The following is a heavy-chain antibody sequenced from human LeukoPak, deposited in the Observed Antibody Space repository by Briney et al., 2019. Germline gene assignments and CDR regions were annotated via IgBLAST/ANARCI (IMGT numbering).Heavy chain of an antibody. J-gene: IGHJ3*02. CDR2: TKNTGII. D-gene: IGHD3-22*01. CDR3: AKSNGYGLIDI. Sequence: SETLSLTCTVSGGSISNYYWSWIRQPPGKGLEYIGYTKNTGIINDNPSLKSRVTISVDTSKNQFSLKLTSVTAADTAVYYYAKSNGYGLIDIWGQGTMVTVSS. V-gene: IGHV4-59*01. CDR1: GGSISNYY.